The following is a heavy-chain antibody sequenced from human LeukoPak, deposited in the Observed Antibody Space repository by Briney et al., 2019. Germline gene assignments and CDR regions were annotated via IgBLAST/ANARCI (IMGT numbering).Heavy chain of an antibody. J-gene: IGHJ4*02. D-gene: IGHD3-9*01. CDR3: ARGGHDVLTGYYFFDY. CDR1: GGSVSRGSYY. CDR2: IYYSGST. Sequence: SETLSLTCTVSGGSVSRGSYYWSWVRQPPGKGLEWIGYIYYSGSTNYNPSLKSRVTISVDTSKNQFSLKLSSVTAAGTAVYCCARGGHDVLTGYYFFDYWGQGTLVTVSS. V-gene: IGHV4-61*01.